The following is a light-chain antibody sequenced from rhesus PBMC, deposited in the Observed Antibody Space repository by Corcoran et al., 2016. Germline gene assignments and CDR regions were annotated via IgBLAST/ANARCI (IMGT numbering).Light chain of an antibody. J-gene: IGKJ1*01. CDR3: LQSSNWPRT. CDR1: QSVSSY. V-gene: IGKV3-24*04. CDR2: GAS. Sequence: EIVMTQSPATLALSPGERATLSCRASQSVSSYLAWYHQKPGQPPRLPIEGASSRAPGIPDRFSGSGSGTEFTLTISSLEPEDVGVYFCLQSSNWPRTFGQGTKVEIK.